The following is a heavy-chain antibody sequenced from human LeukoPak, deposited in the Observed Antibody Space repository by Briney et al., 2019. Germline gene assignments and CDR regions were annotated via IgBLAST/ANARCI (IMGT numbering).Heavy chain of an antibody. Sequence: SETLSLTCTVSGGSISSYYWGWIRQPPGKGLEWIGTIYDSGNTNYNPSLRSRLTISVDTSRNQFSLKLSSVTAADTAVYYCARHDCDSSRCSVNWFDPWGQGTLVTVSS. J-gene: IGHJ5*02. D-gene: IGHD2/OR15-2a*01. V-gene: IGHV4-39*01. CDR1: GGSISSYY. CDR2: IYDSGNT. CDR3: ARHDCDSSRCSVNWFDP.